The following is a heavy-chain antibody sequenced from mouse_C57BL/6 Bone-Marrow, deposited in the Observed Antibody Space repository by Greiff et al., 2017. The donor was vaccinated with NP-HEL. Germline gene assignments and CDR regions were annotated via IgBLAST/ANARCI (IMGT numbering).Heavy chain of an antibody. V-gene: IGHV1-62-2*01. Sequence: VKLMESGAELVKPGASVKLSCKASGYPFTEYTIHWVKQRSGQGLEWIGWFYPGSGSIKYNEKFKDKATLTADKSSSTGYMELSRLTSEDSAVYFCARHDDYGWYFDVWGTGTTVTVSS. CDR2: FYPGSGSI. CDR3: ARHDDYGWYFDV. CDR1: GYPFTEYT. J-gene: IGHJ1*03. D-gene: IGHD1-1*01.